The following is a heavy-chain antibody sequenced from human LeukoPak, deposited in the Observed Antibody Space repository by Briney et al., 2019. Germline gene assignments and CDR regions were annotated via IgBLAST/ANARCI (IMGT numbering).Heavy chain of an antibody. D-gene: IGHD1-26*01. CDR2: ISYDGSNK. CDR3: AKDGPIAGASFDYFDY. CDR1: GFTFSSYG. Sequence: PGGSLRLSCAASGFTFSSYGMHWVRQAPGKGLEWVAVISYDGSNKYYADSVKGRFTISRDNSKNTLYLQMNSLRAEDTAVYYCAKDGPIAGASFDYFDYWGQGTLVTVSS. V-gene: IGHV3-30*18. J-gene: IGHJ4*02.